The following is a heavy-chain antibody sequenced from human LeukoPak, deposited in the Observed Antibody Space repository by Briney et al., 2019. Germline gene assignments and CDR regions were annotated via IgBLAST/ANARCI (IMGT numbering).Heavy chain of an antibody. CDR2: VSPSSAYI. J-gene: IGHJ4*02. CDR1: GFTLSRFS. Sequence: GGSLRLSCAASGFTLSRFSMNWVRQAPGKGLEWVSSVSPSSAYIYYADSVKGRFAITRDNAENSVYLQMNSLRAEDTAVYYCAKINSGSYYVKDYWGQGTLVTVSS. CDR3: AKINSGSYYVKDY. D-gene: IGHD1-26*01. V-gene: IGHV3-21*04.